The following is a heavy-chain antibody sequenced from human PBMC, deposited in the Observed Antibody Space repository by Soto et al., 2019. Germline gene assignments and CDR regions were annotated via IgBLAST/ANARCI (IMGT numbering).Heavy chain of an antibody. CDR1: GGSFSGYY. CDR3: ARGRGKLTFEWLSRSYYYGMDV. CDR2: INHSGNT. V-gene: IGHV4-34*01. J-gene: IGHJ6*02. Sequence: PSETLSLTCAVYGGSFSGYYWSWIRQPPGKGLEWIGEINHSGNTNYNPSLKSRVTISVDTSKNQFSLKLISVTAADTAVYYCARGRGKLTFEWLSRSYYYGMDVWGQGTTVTVSS. D-gene: IGHD3-9*01.